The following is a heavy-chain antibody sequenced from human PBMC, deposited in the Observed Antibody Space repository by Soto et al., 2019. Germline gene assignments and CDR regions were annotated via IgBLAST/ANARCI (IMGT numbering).Heavy chain of an antibody. CDR3: ARPSTVPRLYGHWYFDL. D-gene: IGHD4-17*01. J-gene: IGHJ2*01. V-gene: IGHV3-13*01. Sequence: GGSLRLSCAASGFTFSSYDMHWVRQATGKGLEWVSAIGTAGETYYPGSVKGRFTISRENAKNSLYLQMNSLRAGDTAVYYCARPSTVPRLYGHWYFDLWGRGTLVTVSS. CDR1: GFTFSSYD. CDR2: IGTAGET.